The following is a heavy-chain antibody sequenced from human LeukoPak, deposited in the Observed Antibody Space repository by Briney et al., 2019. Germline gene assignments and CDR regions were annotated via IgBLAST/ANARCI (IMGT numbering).Heavy chain of an antibody. J-gene: IGHJ6*03. Sequence: GASVKVSCKASGGTFSSYAISWVRQAPGQGLEWMGGIIPIFGTANYAQKFQGRVTITTDESTSTAYMELSSLRSEDTAVYYCAVEEHVVPAAHWGNYYYYMDVWGKGTTVTVSS. CDR2: IIPIFGTA. D-gene: IGHD2-2*01. CDR1: GGTFSSYA. CDR3: AVEEHVVPAAHWGNYYYYMDV. V-gene: IGHV1-69*05.